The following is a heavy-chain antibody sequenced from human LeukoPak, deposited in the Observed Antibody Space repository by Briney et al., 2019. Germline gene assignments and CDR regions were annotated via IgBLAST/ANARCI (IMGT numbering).Heavy chain of an antibody. J-gene: IGHJ6*01. CDR2: ISFTGDTK. D-gene: IGHD2-21*02. CDR3: AKVLGCPGSDCFPAWGYYYYAMDV. CDR1: GFTFSNQA. Sequence: GGSLRLSCVASGFTFSNQAMTGVRQTPGKGLEWVSPISFTGDTKYYADSVKGRFTLSRHNHKNTLYAQMNSLPGEDTAVYYCAKVLGCPGSDCFPAWGYYYYAMDVWGQGTTVTVSS. V-gene: IGHV3-23*01.